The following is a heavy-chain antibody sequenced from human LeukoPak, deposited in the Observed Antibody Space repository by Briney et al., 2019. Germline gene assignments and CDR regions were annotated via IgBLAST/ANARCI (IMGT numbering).Heavy chain of an antibody. Sequence: SVKVSCKASGGTFSSYAISWVRQAPGQGLEWMGGIIPIFGTANYAQKFQGRVTNTTDESTSTAYMELSSLRSEDTAVYYCARGAGSYYYYYMDVWGKGTTVTVSS. CDR2: IIPIFGTA. J-gene: IGHJ6*03. CDR1: GGTFSSYA. V-gene: IGHV1-69*05. CDR3: ARGAGSYYYYYMDV. D-gene: IGHD1-26*01.